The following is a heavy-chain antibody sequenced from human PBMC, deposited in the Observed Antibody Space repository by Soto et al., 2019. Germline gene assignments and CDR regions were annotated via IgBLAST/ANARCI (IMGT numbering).Heavy chain of an antibody. CDR1: GFTFSSYS. D-gene: IGHD3-22*01. J-gene: IGHJ5*02. CDR3: ARDLDQYYHDSSGRLKRGNWFDP. V-gene: IGHV3-21*01. CDR2: ISSSSSYI. Sequence: LRLSCAASGFTFSSYSMNWVRQAPGKGLEWVSSISSSSSYIYYADSVKGRFTISRDNAKNSLYLQMNSLRAEDTAVYYCARDLDQYYHDSSGRLKRGNWFDPWGQGTLVTVSS.